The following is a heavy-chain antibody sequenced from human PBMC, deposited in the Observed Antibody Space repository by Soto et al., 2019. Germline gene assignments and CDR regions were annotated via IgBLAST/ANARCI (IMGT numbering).Heavy chain of an antibody. V-gene: IGHV3-15*01. J-gene: IGHJ4*02. CDR2: IKSKTDGGTT. Sequence: EVQLVESGGGVVKPGGSLRLSCAGSGFILSNAWMTWVRQAPGKGLEWVGRIKSKTDGGTTVYAAPVEGRFTISRDDSKNTLYLEMSGLKTEDTAVYYCTTYATGWPGIDAYWGQGTLVTASS. D-gene: IGHD6-19*01. CDR1: GFILSNAW. CDR3: TTYATGWPGIDAY.